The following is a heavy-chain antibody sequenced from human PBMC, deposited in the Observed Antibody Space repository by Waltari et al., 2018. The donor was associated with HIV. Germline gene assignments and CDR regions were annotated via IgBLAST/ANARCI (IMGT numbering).Heavy chain of an antibody. CDR1: GGPISGTNW. CDR3: ATRPPYRMADVRDWFDP. V-gene: IGHV4-4*02. CDR2: IYHGGSI. Sequence: VQLHESGPGLVKPAGNLSLTCAVSGGPISGTNWWTWVSLPPWKGLEWIGEIYHGGSIKYNPSLQSQVTISIDKSKNQFSLNLSSATAADTAIYYCATRPPYRMADVRDWFDPWGQGTLVIVSS. J-gene: IGHJ5*02. D-gene: IGHD3-16*02.